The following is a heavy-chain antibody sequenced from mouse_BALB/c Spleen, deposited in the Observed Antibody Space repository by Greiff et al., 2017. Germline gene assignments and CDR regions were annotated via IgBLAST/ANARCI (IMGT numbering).Heavy chain of an antibody. CDR1: GYSITSGYY. V-gene: IGHV3-6*02. CDR2: ISYDGSN. J-gene: IGHJ3*01. Sequence: DVQLQESGPGLVKPSQSLSLTCSVTGYSITSGYYWNWIRQFPGNKLEWMGYISYDGSNNYNPSLKNRISITRDTSKNQFFLKLNSVTTEDTATYYCANYGPFAYWGKGTLVTVSA. D-gene: IGHD1-2*01. CDR3: ANYGPFAY.